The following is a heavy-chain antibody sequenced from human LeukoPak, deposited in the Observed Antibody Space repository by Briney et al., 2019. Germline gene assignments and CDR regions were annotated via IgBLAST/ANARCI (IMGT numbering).Heavy chain of an antibody. CDR1: GYSISSGYY. J-gene: IGHJ4*02. CDR3: ARGQVDCSGGSCYLGGSEERINFDY. V-gene: IGHV4-38-2*02. Sequence: KPSETLSLTCTVSGYSISSGYYWGWIRQPPGKGLEWIGSTYHSGSTYYNPSLKSRVTISVDTSKNQFSLKLSSVTAADTAVYYCARGQVDCSGGSCYLGGSEERINFDYWGQGTLVTVSS. CDR2: TYHSGST. D-gene: IGHD2-15*01.